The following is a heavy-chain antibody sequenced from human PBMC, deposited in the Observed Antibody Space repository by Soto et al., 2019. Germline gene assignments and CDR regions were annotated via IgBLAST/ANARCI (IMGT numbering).Heavy chain of an antibody. J-gene: IGHJ4*02. Sequence: EVHLLESGGGLVQPGGSLRLSCAASGFTFSSYAMSWVRQAPGRGLEWVSGISGSGGSTYYADSVKGRSTISRDNSKNTLYLQLNSLRAEDTAVYYCAKGLSGSYYTFDYWGQGTLVTVSS. CDR2: ISGSGGST. V-gene: IGHV3-23*01. CDR3: AKGLSGSYYTFDY. D-gene: IGHD1-26*01. CDR1: GFTFSSYA.